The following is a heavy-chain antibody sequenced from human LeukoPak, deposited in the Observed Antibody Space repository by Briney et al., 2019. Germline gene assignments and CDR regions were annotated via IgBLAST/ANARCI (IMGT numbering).Heavy chain of an antibody. CDR2: INTSCGSA. CDR3: ARVSHYDILTGSYDAFDI. CDR1: AYTFTIYY. Sequence: ASVTLSFTSSAYTFTIYYNPRLRQAPAQGHDLMGIINTSCGSASYGQEFQGRVTMTRYTSTSTVYMELSSLRSGDTAVYYCARVSHYDILTGSYDAFDIWGQGTMVTVSS. V-gene: IGHV1-46*03. J-gene: IGHJ3*02. D-gene: IGHD3-9*01.